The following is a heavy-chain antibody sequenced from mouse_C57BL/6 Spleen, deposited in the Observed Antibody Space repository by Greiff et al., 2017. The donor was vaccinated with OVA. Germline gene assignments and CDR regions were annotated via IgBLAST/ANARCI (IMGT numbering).Heavy chain of an antibody. Sequence: EVKLQESGGGLVKPGGSLKLSCAASGFTFSSYAMSWVRQTPEKRLEWVATISDGGSYTYYPDNVKGRFTISRDNAKNNLYLQMSHLKSEDTAMYYCARDMRYDYWGQGTTLTVSS. D-gene: IGHD2-14*01. J-gene: IGHJ2*01. CDR3: ARDMRYDY. CDR1: GFTFSSYA. V-gene: IGHV5-4*01. CDR2: ISDGGSYT.